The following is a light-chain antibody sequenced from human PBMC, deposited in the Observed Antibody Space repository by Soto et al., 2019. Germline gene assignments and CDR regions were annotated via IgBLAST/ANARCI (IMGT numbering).Light chain of an antibody. CDR3: QQYKEYVT. CDR2: GAS. CDR1: QSVGTT. Sequence: EIVMTQFPDSLCVSPGESATLSCRASQSVGTTLAWYQQKPGQAPRLLIYGASTRASGCPPRFRGSGSGTDFTLNINYLRSEDIAVYFCQQYKEYVTFGGGTIVEV. J-gene: IGKJ4*01. V-gene: IGKV3D-15*01.